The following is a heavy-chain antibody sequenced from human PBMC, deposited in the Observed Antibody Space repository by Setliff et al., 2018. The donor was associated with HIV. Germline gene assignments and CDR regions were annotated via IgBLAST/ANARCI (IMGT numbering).Heavy chain of an antibody. Sequence: ASVKVSCKASGYSFTTYFMHWVRQAPGKGLEWMGRVDPEDGETIYAERFRGRISLTVDKSTGTAYMELNRLRSEDTAVYYCGTVRIAVPDDFDFWGQGTL. CDR2: VDPEDGET. CDR1: GYSFTTYF. D-gene: IGHD6-19*01. J-gene: IGHJ4*02. CDR3: GTVRIAVPDDFDF. V-gene: IGHV1-69-2*01.